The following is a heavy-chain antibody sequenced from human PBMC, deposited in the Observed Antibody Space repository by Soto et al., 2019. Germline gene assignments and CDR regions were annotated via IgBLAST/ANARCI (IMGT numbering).Heavy chain of an antibody. D-gene: IGHD1-26*01. J-gene: IGHJ5*02. CDR1: GGSISSGDYY. CDR2: IYTSGST. CDR3: ARVKWELGGEVWFDP. V-gene: IGHV4-61*02. Sequence: PSETLSLTCTVSGGSISSGDYYWSWILQPAGKGLEWIGRIYTSGSTNYNPSLKSRVTMSVDTSKNQFSLKLSSVTAADTAVYYCARVKWELGGEVWFDPWGQGTLVTVSS.